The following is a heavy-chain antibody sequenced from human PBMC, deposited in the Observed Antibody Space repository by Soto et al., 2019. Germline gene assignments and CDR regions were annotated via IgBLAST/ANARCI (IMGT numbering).Heavy chain of an antibody. D-gene: IGHD3-3*01. V-gene: IGHV4-4*07. J-gene: IGHJ4*02. CDR3: ARGGQDFWSGPFDY. Sequence: QGQLQESGPGLVKPSETLSLTCTVSAGSISNYFCNWIRQPAGKGLEWIGRIDNSGSTNYNPSLKSRVTMSSDTSRNQFSLKLNSVTAADTAVYYCARGGQDFWSGPFDYWGQGALVTVSS. CDR1: AGSISNYF. CDR2: IDNSGST.